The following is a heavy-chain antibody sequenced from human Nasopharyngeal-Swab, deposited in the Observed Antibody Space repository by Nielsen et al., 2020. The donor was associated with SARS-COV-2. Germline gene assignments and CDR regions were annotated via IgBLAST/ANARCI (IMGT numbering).Heavy chain of an antibody. CDR1: GYSFTSYW. J-gene: IGHJ4*02. Sequence: GGSLRLSCKGSGYSFTSYWIGWVRQMPGKGLEWMGVIYPGDSDTRYSPSFQGQVTISADKSISTAYLQWSSLKASDTAMYYCAIAVRGVNQFDYWGQGTLVTVSS. V-gene: IGHV5-51*01. CDR3: AIAVRGVNQFDY. D-gene: IGHD3-10*01. CDR2: IYPGDSDT.